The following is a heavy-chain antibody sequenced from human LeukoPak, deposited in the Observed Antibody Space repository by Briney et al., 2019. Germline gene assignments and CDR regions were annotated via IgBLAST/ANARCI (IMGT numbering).Heavy chain of an antibody. CDR1: GFTVSSNY. CDR3: ARARGQQLVLYY. J-gene: IGHJ4*02. D-gene: IGHD6-13*01. Sequence: GGSLRLSCAASGFTVSSNYMSWVRQAPGKGLEWVSVIYSGGSTYYADSVKGRFTISRDNSKNTLYLQMNSLRAEDTAVYYCARARGQQLVLYYWGQGTLVTVSS. V-gene: IGHV3-53*01. CDR2: IYSGGST.